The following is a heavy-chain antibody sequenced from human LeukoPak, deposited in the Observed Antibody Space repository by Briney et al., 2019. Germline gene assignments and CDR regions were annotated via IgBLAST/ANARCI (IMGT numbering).Heavy chain of an antibody. CDR1: GGSISGYY. J-gene: IGHJ4*02. CDR2: IHYTGGT. CDR3: ARARESATIDY. V-gene: IGHV4-59*12. Sequence: SETLSLTCSVSGGSISGYYYIWIRQPPGKGLEWIAYIHYTGGTKYSPSFESRVTMSVDTSKNQFSLKLRSVTAADTAFYYCARARESATIDYWSQGTLVTVSS. D-gene: IGHD6-25*01.